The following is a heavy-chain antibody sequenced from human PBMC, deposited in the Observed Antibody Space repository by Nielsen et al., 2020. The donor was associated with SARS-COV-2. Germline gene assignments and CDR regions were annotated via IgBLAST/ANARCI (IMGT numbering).Heavy chain of an antibody. CDR1: GGSTSSGGYS. Sequence: SETLSLTCAVSGGSTSSGGYSWSWIRQPPGKGLEWIGSIYHSGRTYYNPSLKSRVTISVDRSKNQFSLKLSSVTAADTAVYYCARGGRITFGGADDAFDIWGQGTMVTVSS. CDR3: ARGGRITFGGADDAFDI. CDR2: IYHSGRT. V-gene: IGHV4-30-2*01. J-gene: IGHJ3*02. D-gene: IGHD3-16*01.